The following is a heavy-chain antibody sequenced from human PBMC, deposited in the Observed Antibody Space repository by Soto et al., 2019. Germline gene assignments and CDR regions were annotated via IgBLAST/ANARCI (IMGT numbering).Heavy chain of an antibody. CDR3: ARGLIDIIIVPTATRFDP. Sequence: QVQLQQWGPGLLKPSETLSLTCAVYGGSFSGFYWSWIRQPPGKGLEWIGEIDHSGGTNYNPSLKSRVTISVDTSKNQFSLQLSSVTAADTAVYYCARGLIDIIIVPTATRFDPWGQGTLVTVSS. V-gene: IGHV4-34*01. J-gene: IGHJ5*02. D-gene: IGHD3-22*01. CDR2: IDHSGGT. CDR1: GGSFSGFY.